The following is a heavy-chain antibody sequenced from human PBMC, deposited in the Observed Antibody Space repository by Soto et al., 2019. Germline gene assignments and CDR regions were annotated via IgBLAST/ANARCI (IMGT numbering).Heavy chain of an antibody. Sequence: LALTCTVSGDSISSGNKYWSWIRQPPGKGLEWIGYIFSSGTTYYNPSLKSRLTMSLDASQNQFSLKLNSLTDADTAVYFCARVPSPFDYYYAMDVWGQGTTVTVSS. CDR2: IFSSGTT. CDR3: ARVPSPFDYYYAMDV. D-gene: IGHD3-16*01. CDR1: GDSISSGNKY. J-gene: IGHJ6*02. V-gene: IGHV4-30-4*01.